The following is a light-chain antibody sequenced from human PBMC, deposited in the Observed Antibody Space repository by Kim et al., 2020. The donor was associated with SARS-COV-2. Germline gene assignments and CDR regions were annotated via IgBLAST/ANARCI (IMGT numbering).Light chain of an antibody. Sequence: DIQMTQSPSSLSASIGDRVTITRRASQSISRHFNWYQKRPGEAPKLLIYGASNLQSGVPSRFSGSGSGTDFTLTISSLQPEDFATYYCQQSYSSPPTFGQGTKVDIK. V-gene: IGKV1-39*01. J-gene: IGKJ1*01. CDR1: QSISRH. CDR3: QQSYSSPPT. CDR2: GAS.